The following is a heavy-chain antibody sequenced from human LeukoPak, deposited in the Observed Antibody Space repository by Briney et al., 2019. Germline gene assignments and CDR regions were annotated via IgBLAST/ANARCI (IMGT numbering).Heavy chain of an antibody. Sequence: GGSLRLSCAASGFTFSNYWMTWVRQAPGKGLEWVANINRDGSERYYVDSVKGRFTISRGDAKSSLYLQMNSLRAEDTAVYYCARRNAMDVWGQGTTVIVFS. V-gene: IGHV3-7*03. CDR1: GFTFSNYW. CDR3: ARRNAMDV. J-gene: IGHJ6*02. CDR2: INRDGSER.